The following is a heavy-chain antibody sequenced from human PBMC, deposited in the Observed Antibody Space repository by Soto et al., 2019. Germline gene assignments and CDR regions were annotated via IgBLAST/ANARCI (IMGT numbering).Heavy chain of an antibody. Sequence: PGESLKISCKVSGSTLTTYWIGWVRQMPGKGLECMGIIFLGDSDTRYSPSFRGQVTISADKSINTAYLQWSGLKASDTAIYYCAKTVQGPYPARYFDFWGQGTRVTFSS. V-gene: IGHV5-51*01. CDR1: GSTLTTYW. J-gene: IGHJ4*02. CDR3: AKTVQGPYPARYFDF. CDR2: IFLGDSDT. D-gene: IGHD3-10*02.